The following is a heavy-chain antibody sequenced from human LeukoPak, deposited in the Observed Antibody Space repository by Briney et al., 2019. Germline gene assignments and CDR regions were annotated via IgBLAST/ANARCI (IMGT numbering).Heavy chain of an antibody. J-gene: IGHJ4*02. CDR3: AREGFRSGGINS. CDR2: INPSSGGT. V-gene: IGHV1-2*06. Sequence: ASVKVSCKASGYTFTDYYIHWVRQAPGQGLEWMGRINPSSGGTHFAQTFQGRVTVTRDTSISTAYMDLSSLRSDDTAVYYCAREGFRSGGINSWGQGTLVTVSS. D-gene: IGHD6-25*01. CDR1: GYTFTDYY.